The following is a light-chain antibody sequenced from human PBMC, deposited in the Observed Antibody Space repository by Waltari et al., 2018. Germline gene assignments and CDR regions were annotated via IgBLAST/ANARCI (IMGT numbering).Light chain of an antibody. Sequence: EVVLTQSPGTLSLSPGERATLSCRASQSVSSNYLAWYQQKPGQAPRLLIYSASNKATGIPDRFSGSGSGTDFTLTISRLGPEGSAVYYCQHYGSSLFTFGPGTKVEIK. CDR3: QHYGSSLFT. J-gene: IGKJ3*01. CDR2: SAS. V-gene: IGKV3-20*01. CDR1: QSVSSNY.